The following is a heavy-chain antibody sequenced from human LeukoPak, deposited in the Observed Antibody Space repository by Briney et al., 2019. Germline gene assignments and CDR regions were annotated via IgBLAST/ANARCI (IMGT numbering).Heavy chain of an antibody. CDR2: ISSSGSTI. V-gene: IGHV3-11*01. CDR1: GFTFSDYY. D-gene: IGHD6-13*01. CDR3: ARGSYSSSWYAYGY. Sequence: GGSLRLSCAASGFTFSDYYMSWIRQAPGKGLEWVSYISSSGSTIYYSDSVKGRFTISRDNAKNSLYLQMNSLRAEDTAVYYCARGSYSSSWYAYGYWGQGTLVTVSS. J-gene: IGHJ4*02.